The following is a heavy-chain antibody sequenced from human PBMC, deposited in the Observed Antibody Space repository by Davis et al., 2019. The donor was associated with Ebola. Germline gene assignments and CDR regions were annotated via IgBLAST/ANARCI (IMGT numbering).Heavy chain of an antibody. CDR2: ISWNSGSI. J-gene: IGHJ6*02. D-gene: IGHD3-3*01. Sequence: SLKISCAASGFTFDDYAMHWVRQAPGKGLEWVSGISWNSGSIGYADSVKGRFTISRDNAKNSLYLQMNSLRAEDTALYYCAKDLYRRFLDPWGVVDVGMDVWGQGTTVTVSS. V-gene: IGHV3-9*01. CDR3: AKDLYRRFLDPWGVVDVGMDV. CDR1: GFTFDDYA.